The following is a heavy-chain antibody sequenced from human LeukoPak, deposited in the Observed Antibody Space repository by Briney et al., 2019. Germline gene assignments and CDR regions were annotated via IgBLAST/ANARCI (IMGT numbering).Heavy chain of an antibody. CDR1: GGSISSGSYY. Sequence: PSETLSLTCTVSGGSISSGSYYWSWIRQPAGKGLEWIGRIYTSGSTNYNPSLKSRVTISVDTSKNQFSLKLSSVTAADTAVYYCARDEGFYYYYMDVWGKGTTVTVS. CDR2: IYTSGST. CDR3: ARDEGFYYYYMDV. V-gene: IGHV4-61*02. J-gene: IGHJ6*03.